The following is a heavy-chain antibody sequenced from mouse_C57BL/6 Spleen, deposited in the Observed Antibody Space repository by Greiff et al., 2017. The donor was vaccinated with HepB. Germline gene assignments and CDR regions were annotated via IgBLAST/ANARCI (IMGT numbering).Heavy chain of an antibody. D-gene: IGHD2-2*01. CDR2: ISYDGSN. CDR3: AIYYGYDVGFAY. J-gene: IGHJ3*01. CDR1: GYSITSGYY. V-gene: IGHV3-6*01. Sequence: ESGPGLVKPSQSLSLTCSVTGYSITSGYYWNWIRQFPGNKLEWMGYISYDGSNNYNPSLKNRISITRDTSKNQFFLKLNSVTTEDTATYYCAIYYGYDVGFAYWGQGTLVTVSA.